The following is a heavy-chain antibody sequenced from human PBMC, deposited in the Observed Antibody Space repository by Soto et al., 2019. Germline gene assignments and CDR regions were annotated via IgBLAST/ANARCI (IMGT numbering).Heavy chain of an antibody. CDR2: ISATGTT. J-gene: IGHJ5*02. CDR1: GDSVSSGFYY. D-gene: IGHD1-1*01. V-gene: IGHV4-39*01. Sequence: QLQLQESGPGLVKPSETLSLTCTVSGDSVSSGFYYWVWVRQPPGKGLEWIASISATGTTFYSSSRQSRFTISVDMAKNQFSLKLTSMTAADPAVYYCARLSPWTGNWFDPGGQGTLVTVSS. CDR3: ARLSPWTGNWFDP.